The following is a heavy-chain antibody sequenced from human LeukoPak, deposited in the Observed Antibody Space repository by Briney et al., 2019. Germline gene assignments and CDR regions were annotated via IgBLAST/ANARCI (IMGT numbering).Heavy chain of an antibody. CDR2: ISGSGATT. D-gene: IGHD3-22*01. CDR3: AKEPAPTIVVVTPNY. J-gene: IGHJ4*02. Sequence: GGSLRLSCAASGFTLSSYAMSWVRQAPGKGLEWVSAISGSGATTYYADSVKGRFTISRDNSKNTLYLQMNSLRADDTAVYYCAKEPAPTIVVVTPNYWGQGTLVTVSS. V-gene: IGHV3-23*01. CDR1: GFTLSSYA.